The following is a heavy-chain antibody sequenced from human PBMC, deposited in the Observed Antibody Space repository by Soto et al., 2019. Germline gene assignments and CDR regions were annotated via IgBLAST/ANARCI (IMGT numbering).Heavy chain of an antibody. CDR3: AKIGLPDIVVVGPGGNYFDY. J-gene: IGHJ4*02. CDR2: ISGSGGST. V-gene: IGHV3-23*01. Sequence: EVQLLESGGGLVQPGGSLRLSCAASGFTFSSYAMSWVRQAPGKGLEWVSAISGSGGSTYYADSVKGRFTISRDNSKNTMYLQMNSLRAEDTAVYYCAKIGLPDIVVVGPGGNYFDYWGQGTLVTVSS. CDR1: GFTFSSYA. D-gene: IGHD2-15*01.